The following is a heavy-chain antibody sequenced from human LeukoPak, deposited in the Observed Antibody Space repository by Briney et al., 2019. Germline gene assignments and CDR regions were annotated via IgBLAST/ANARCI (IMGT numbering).Heavy chain of an antibody. J-gene: IGHJ4*02. V-gene: IGHV4-59*08. D-gene: IGHD3-22*01. CDR2: VYYSGST. CDR1: GGSIHGHY. CDR3: ARHGPDSSGWALHYLDY. Sequence: SSETLSLTCTVSGGSIHGHYWSWIRQPPGKGLEWIGYVYYSGSTDNNPSFKSRATISVDTSKNQFSLKLISVTAADTAVYYCARHGPDSSGWALHYLDYWGQGTLVTVSS.